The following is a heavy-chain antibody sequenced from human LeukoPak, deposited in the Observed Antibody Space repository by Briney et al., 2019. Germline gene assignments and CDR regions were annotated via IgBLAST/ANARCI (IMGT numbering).Heavy chain of an antibody. J-gene: IGHJ4*02. D-gene: IGHD3-9*01. CDR1: GGSVSSGSYY. CDR2: IYYSGGT. Sequence: SETLSLTCTVSGGSVSSGSYYWSWIRQPPGKGLEWFGFIYYSGGTNYNPSLKSRVTISVDTSKNQFSLKLSSVTAADTAVYYCAREQTSYYDILTGYRYFDYWGQGTLVTVSS. CDR3: AREQTSYYDILTGYRYFDY. V-gene: IGHV4-61*01.